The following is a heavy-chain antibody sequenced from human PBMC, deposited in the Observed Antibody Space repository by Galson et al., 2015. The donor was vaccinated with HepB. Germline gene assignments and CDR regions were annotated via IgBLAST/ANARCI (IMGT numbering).Heavy chain of an antibody. CDR2: ISYDGSNK. CDR3: ARDLGIAARREEAYYYGMDV. Sequence: SLRLSCAASGFTFSSYAMHWVRQAPGKGLEWVAVISYDGSNKYYADSVKGRFTISRDNSKNTLYLQMNSLRAEDTAVYYCARDLGIAARREEAYYYGMDVWGQGTTVTVSS. D-gene: IGHD6-6*01. CDR1: GFTFSSYA. V-gene: IGHV3-30-3*01. J-gene: IGHJ6*02.